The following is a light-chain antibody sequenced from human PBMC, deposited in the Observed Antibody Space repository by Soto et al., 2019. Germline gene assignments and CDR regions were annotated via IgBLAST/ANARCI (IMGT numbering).Light chain of an antibody. CDR2: GAS. Sequence: EIVLTQSPGTLSLSPEERATLYCRASQSVTSRYLACYQQKPGQAPRLLIYGASSRATGIPFRFSGSGSGTDFTLTISRLEPEDFAVYYCQQYAISPPYTVGQGTKVDIK. J-gene: IGKJ2*01. V-gene: IGKV3-20*01. CDR3: QQYAISPPYT. CDR1: QSVTSRY.